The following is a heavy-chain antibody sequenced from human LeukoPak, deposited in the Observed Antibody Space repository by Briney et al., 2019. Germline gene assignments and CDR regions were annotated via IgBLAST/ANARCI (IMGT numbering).Heavy chain of an antibody. CDR3: ARAQQLVDAFDI. V-gene: IGHV3-21*01. Sequence: GGSLRLSCAASGFTFSSYSMNWVRQAPGKGLEWVSSISSSTYYIYYGDSVKGRFTVSRDNAKKSVFLQMNSLRADDTAVYYCARAQQLVDAFDIWGQGTMVTVSS. CDR1: GFTFSSYS. CDR2: ISSSTYYI. J-gene: IGHJ3*02. D-gene: IGHD6-13*01.